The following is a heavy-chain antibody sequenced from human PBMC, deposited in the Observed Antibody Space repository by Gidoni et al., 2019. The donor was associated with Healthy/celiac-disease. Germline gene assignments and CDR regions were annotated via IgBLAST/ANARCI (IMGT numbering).Heavy chain of an antibody. CDR1: GFPFDDYA. V-gene: IGHV3-9*01. CDR2: ISWNSGSI. CDR3: AKDSSYYYGSGSDY. D-gene: IGHD3-10*01. J-gene: IGHJ4*02. Sequence: EVQLVESGGGLVQPGRSLRLSCAASGFPFDDYAMHWVRQAPGKGLEWVSGISWNSGSIGYADSVKGRFTISRDNAKNSLYLQMNSLRAEDTALYYCAKDSSYYYGSGSDYWGQGTLVTVSS.